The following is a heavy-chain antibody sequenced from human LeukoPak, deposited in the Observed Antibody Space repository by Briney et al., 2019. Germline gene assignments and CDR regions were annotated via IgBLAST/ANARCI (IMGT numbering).Heavy chain of an antibody. D-gene: IGHD5-18*01. CDR3: ARGQRYSYMSP. Sequence: ASVTVSCKASGYTFTSYDINWVRQATGQGLEWMGWLNPNSDNTGYAQKFQGRVTITRNTSISTAYMELSSLRSEDTAVYYCARGQRYSYMSPWGQGTLVTVSS. V-gene: IGHV1-8*03. J-gene: IGHJ5*02. CDR2: LNPNSDNT. CDR1: GYTFTSYD.